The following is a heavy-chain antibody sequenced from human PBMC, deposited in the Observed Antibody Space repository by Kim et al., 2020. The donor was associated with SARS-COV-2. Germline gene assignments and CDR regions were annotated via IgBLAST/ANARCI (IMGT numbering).Heavy chain of an antibody. V-gene: IGHV4-59*01. CDR1: GGSISSYY. CDR2: IYYSGST. J-gene: IGHJ4*02. CDR3: ARALWRGSGWYTGGEYYFDY. Sequence: SETLSLTCTVSGGSISSYYWSWIRQPPGKGLEWIGYIYYSGSTNYNPSLKSRVTISVDTSKNQFSLKLSSVTAADTAVYYCARALWRGSGWYTGGEYYFDYWGQGTLVTVSS. D-gene: IGHD6-19*01.